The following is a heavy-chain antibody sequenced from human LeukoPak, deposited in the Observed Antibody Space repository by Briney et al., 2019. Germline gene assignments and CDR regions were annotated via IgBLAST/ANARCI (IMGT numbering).Heavy chain of an antibody. CDR2: ISGSGGST. J-gene: IGHJ4*02. D-gene: IGHD3-22*01. V-gene: IGHV3-23*01. Sequence: GGSLRLSCAVSGFTFSSYAMSWVRQAPGKGLEWVSAISGSGGSTYYADSVKGRFTISRDNSKNTLYLQMNSLRAEDTAVYYCAKSDDSSGYYYGIVYWGQGTLVTVSS. CDR3: AKSDDSSGYYYGIVY. CDR1: GFTFSSYA.